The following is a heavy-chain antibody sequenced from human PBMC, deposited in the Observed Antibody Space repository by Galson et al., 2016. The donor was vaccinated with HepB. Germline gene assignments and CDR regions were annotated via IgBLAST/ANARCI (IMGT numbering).Heavy chain of an antibody. Sequence: SVKVSCKASGGTFSNFAISWLRQAPGQGLEWMGGIIPLFGATNYAQKFQGRVTITADKSTTTVYMDLSSLRSEDTAVYYCARSLFWGSYRCFDYWGQGTLVTVSS. J-gene: IGHJ4*02. CDR1: GGTFSNFA. V-gene: IGHV1-69*06. D-gene: IGHD3-16*02. CDR3: ARSLFWGSYRCFDY. CDR2: IIPLFGAT.